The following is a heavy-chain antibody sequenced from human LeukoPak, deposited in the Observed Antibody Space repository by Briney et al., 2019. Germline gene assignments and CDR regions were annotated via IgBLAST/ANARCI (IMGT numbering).Heavy chain of an antibody. CDR1: GFTFSSYA. D-gene: IGHD6-13*01. CDR2: ISGSGGST. V-gene: IGHV3-23*01. Sequence: GGSLRLSCAASGFTFSSYAMSWVRQAPGKGVEWVSVISGSGGSTYDADSVKGRFTISRDNSKNTLYLQMNSLRAEHTAVYYCAKELLAAAGTEYYFDYWGQGTLVTVSS. J-gene: IGHJ4*02. CDR3: AKELLAAAGTEYYFDY.